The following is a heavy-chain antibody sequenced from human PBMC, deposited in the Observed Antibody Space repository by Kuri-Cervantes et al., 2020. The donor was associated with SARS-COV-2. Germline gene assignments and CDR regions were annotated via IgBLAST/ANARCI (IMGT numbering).Heavy chain of an antibody. D-gene: IGHD1-1*01. V-gene: IGHV4-30-2*01. J-gene: IGHJ5*02. CDR1: GGSISSGGYS. CDR2: IYHSGST. CDR3: AKSQRLAAGKVGWFDP. Sequence: SETLSLTCAVSGGSISSGGYSWSWIRQPPGKGLEWIGYIYHSGSTYYNPSLKSRGTISVDRSKNQFSLKLSSVTAADTAVYYCAKSQRLAAGKVGWFDPWGQGILVTVSS.